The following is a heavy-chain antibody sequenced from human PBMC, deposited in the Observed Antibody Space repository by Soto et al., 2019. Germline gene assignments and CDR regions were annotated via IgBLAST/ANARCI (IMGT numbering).Heavy chain of an antibody. D-gene: IGHD3-22*01. CDR2: MYHSGST. V-gene: IGHV4-39*07. CDR3: ARELSYYSSSGYAYYFDH. J-gene: IGHJ4*02. CDR1: GGSISSSSYY. Sequence: SETLSLTCTVSGGSISSSSYYWGWIRQPPGKGLEWMGEMYHSGSTNYNPSLKSRVTISVDKSKKQFSPKLSSVTAADTAVYYCARELSYYSSSGYAYYFDHWGRGILVTVSS.